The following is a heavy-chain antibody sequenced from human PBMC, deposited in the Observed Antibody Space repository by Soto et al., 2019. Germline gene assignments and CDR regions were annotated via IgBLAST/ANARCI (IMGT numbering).Heavy chain of an antibody. D-gene: IGHD3-10*01. V-gene: IGHV2-5*01. Sequence: SGPTLVNPTQTLTLTCTFSGFSLSTSGVGVGWIRQPPGKALEWLALIYWNDGKRYSPSLKSRLTITKDTSKNQVVLTMTNMDPVDTATYYCANVSYYYGSGSPNWFDPWGQGTLVTVSS. CDR3: ANVSYYYGSGSPNWFDP. CDR1: GFSLSTSGVG. CDR2: IYWNDGK. J-gene: IGHJ5*02.